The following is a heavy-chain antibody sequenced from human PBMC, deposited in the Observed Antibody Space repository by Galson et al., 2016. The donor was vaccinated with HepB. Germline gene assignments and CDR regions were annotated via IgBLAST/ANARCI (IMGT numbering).Heavy chain of an antibody. D-gene: IGHD4-17*01. V-gene: IGHV4-59*01. J-gene: IGHJ5*02. CDR2: IYFRGTT. CDR3: ARGADFADSVWFDP. Sequence: ETLSLTCTVSGGTISSYFWSWLRQPPGKGLEWIGYIYFRGTTNYNPSLRSRVTISVDTSKDQFSLSLTSVTAADTAVYYCARGADFADSVWFDPWGQGTLVPVSS. CDR1: GGTISSYF.